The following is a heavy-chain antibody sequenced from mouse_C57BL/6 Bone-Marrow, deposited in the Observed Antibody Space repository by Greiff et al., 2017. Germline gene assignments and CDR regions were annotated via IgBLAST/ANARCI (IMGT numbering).Heavy chain of an antibody. V-gene: IGHV1-82*01. CDR2: IYPRSGNT. Sequence: VQLQQSGPELVKPGASVKISCKASGYAFSSSWMNWVKQRPGKGLEWIGEIYPRSGNTYYNEKFKGKATLTADKSSSTAYMELRSLTSEDSAVYFCARWSTVVAFGDWGQGTTLTVSS. CDR1: GYAFSSSW. D-gene: IGHD1-1*01. CDR3: ARWSTVVAFGD. J-gene: IGHJ2*01.